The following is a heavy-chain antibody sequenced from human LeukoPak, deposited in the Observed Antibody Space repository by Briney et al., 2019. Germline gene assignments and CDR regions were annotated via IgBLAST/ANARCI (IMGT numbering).Heavy chain of an antibody. J-gene: IGHJ5*02. V-gene: IGHV3-64*01. CDR2: ISGNGGST. D-gene: IGHD1-26*01. CDR1: GFTFSTYT. CDR3: ARAAVGATTFNWFDP. Sequence: VGSLRLSCAASGFTFSTYTMHWVRQAPGKGLEYVSTISGNGGSTYYGNSVKGRFTISRDNSKNTVYLQMRSLRAEGMGVYLCARAAVGATTFNWFDPWGQGTLVTVSS.